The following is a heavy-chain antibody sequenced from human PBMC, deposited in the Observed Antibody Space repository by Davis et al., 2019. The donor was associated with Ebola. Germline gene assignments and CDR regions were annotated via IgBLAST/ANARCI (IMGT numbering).Heavy chain of an antibody. Sequence: GESLKISCAASGFTFSNYAMSWVRQAPGKGLEWVSGINWNGGSTGYADSVKGRFTISRDNAKSSLYLQMNSLRAEDTALYHCARVNALTGYSRFDPWGQGTQVTVSS. J-gene: IGHJ5*02. CDR2: INWNGGST. V-gene: IGHV3-20*01. CDR3: ARVNALTGYSRFDP. D-gene: IGHD3-9*01. CDR1: GFTFSNYA.